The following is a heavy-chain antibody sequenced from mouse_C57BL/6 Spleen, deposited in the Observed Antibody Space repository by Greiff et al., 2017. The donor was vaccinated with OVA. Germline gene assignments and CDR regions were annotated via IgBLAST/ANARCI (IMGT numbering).Heavy chain of an antibody. V-gene: IGHV2-6*01. J-gene: IGHJ4*01. CDR3: ASSPYYGAMDY. CDR2: IWGVGST. CDR1: GFSLTSYG. Sequence: VKLLESGPGLVAPSQSLSITCTVSGFSLTSYGVDWVRQSPGKGLEWLGVIWGVGSTNYNSALKSRLSISTDNSKSQVFLKMNSLQTDDTAMYYCASSPYYGAMDYWGQGTSVTVSS. D-gene: IGHD1-1*02.